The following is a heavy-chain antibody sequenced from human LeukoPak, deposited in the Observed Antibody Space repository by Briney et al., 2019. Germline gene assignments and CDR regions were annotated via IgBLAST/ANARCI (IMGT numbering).Heavy chain of an antibody. CDR1: GGSFSGYY. V-gene: IGHV3-11*04. CDR2: ISSSGSTI. Sequence: LSLTCAVYGGSFSGYYWSWIRQAPGKGLEWVSYISSSGSTIYYADSVKGRFTISRDNAKNALYLQMNSLRAEDTAVYYCILAHDYWGQGTLVTVSS. D-gene: IGHD2-8*02. J-gene: IGHJ4*02. CDR3: ILAHDY.